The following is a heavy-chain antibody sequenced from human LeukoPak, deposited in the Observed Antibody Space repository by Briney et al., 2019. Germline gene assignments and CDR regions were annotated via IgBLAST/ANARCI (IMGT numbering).Heavy chain of an antibody. D-gene: IGHD3-10*01. CDR3: ARDSGTTGEVKFDP. J-gene: IGHJ5*02. CDR1: GGSIRSY. V-gene: IGHV4-4*07. CDR2: IYGSGST. Sequence: SETLSLTCTVSGGSIRSYWSWIRPPAGKGVGWIGRIYGSGSTDYNPSLKSRVTMSIDTSKNQFSLNLISVTAADTAVYYCARDSGTTGEVKFDPWGQGTLVTVSS.